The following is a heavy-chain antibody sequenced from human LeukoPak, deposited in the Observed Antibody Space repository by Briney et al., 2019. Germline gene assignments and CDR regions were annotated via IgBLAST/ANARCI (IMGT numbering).Heavy chain of an antibody. CDR2: IYYSGST. D-gene: IGHD6-13*01. CDR1: GGSISSSSYY. J-gene: IGHJ4*02. Sequence: SETLSLTCTVSGGSISSSSYYWGWLRQPPGKGLEWIGSIYYSGSTYYNPSLKSRVTISVDTSKNQFSLKLSSVTAADTAVYYCARHADSSSWENFDYWGQGTLVTVSS. CDR3: ARHADSSSWENFDY. V-gene: IGHV4-39*01.